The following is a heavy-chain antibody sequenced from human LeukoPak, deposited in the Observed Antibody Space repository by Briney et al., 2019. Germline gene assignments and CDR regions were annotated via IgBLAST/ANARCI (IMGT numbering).Heavy chain of an antibody. J-gene: IGHJ3*02. CDR2: ISYDGSNK. CDR3: AKDRAYYDSSGSAADDAFDI. CDR1: GFTFSSYG. Sequence: PWGSLRLSCAASGFTFSSYGMHWVRQAPGKGLEWVAVISYDGSNKYYADSVKGRFTISRDNSKNTLYLQMNSLRAEDTAVYYCAKDRAYYDSSGSAADDAFDIWGQGTMVTVSS. V-gene: IGHV3-30*18. D-gene: IGHD3-22*01.